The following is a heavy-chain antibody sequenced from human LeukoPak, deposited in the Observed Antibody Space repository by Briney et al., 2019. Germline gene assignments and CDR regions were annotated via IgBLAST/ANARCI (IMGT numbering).Heavy chain of an antibody. J-gene: IGHJ4*02. CDR1: GYTFTGYY. CDR3: ARGTGTTGKRSSTSHIDY. V-gene: IGHV1-2*02. CDR2: INPNSGGT. Sequence: GASVKVSCKASGYTFTGYYMHWVRQAPGQGLEWMGWINPNSGGTNYAQKFQGRVTMTRDTSISTAYMELSRLRSDDTAVYYCARGTGTTGKRSSTSHIDYWGQRTLVTVSS. D-gene: IGHD2-2*01.